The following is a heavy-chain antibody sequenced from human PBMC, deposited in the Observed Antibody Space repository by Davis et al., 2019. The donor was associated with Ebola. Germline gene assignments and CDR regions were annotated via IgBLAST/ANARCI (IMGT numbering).Heavy chain of an antibody. Sequence: PSETLSLTCAVYGGSFSGYYWSWIRQPPGKGLEWIGEINHSGSTNYNPSLKSRVTISVDTSKNQFSLKLSSVTAADTAVYYCARGRITIFGVVITPDYYYYGMDVWGKGTTVTVSS. D-gene: IGHD3-3*01. CDR3: ARGRITIFGVVITPDYYYYGMDV. J-gene: IGHJ6*04. CDR1: GGSFSGYY. CDR2: INHSGST. V-gene: IGHV4-34*01.